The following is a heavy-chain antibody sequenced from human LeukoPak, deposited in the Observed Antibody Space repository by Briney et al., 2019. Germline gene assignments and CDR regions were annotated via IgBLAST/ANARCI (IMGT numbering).Heavy chain of an antibody. CDR2: IYYSGST. D-gene: IGHD3-10*01. V-gene: IGHV4-59*01. CDR1: GDSISSYY. Sequence: SETLSLTCTVSGDSISSYYWSWVRQPPGKGLEWIGYIYYSGSTNYNPSLKSRVTISVDTSKNHFSLKPSSVTAADTAVYYCAREERGLLWFGESINWGQGTLVTVSS. CDR3: AREERGLLWFGESIN. J-gene: IGHJ4*02.